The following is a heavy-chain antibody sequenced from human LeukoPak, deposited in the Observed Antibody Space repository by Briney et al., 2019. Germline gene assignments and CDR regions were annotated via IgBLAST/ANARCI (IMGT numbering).Heavy chain of an antibody. Sequence: GRSLRLSCAASGFTFNDHAMYWDRQAPGKGLEWVSGINWSGDNIGYADSVKGRFTISRDDAKNSLFLQMNSLRAEDTALYYCARASYYYDTTGLGAVDLWGQGTMVTVSS. CDR3: ARASYYYDTTGLGAVDL. CDR2: INWSGDNI. D-gene: IGHD3-22*01. CDR1: GFTFNDHA. V-gene: IGHV3-9*01. J-gene: IGHJ3*01.